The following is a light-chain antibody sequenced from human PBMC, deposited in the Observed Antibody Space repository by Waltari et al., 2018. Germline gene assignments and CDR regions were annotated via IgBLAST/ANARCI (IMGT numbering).Light chain of an antibody. CDR1: QKLNSW. Sequence: DIQMTQSPSTLSASVGDRVTITCRASQKLNSWLAWYQQKPGKAPKLLIYKAASLERGVPSRFGGSGSGTEFTRTISSLQPDDFATYYCQQHSNYWTFGQGTKVESK. CDR2: KAA. J-gene: IGKJ1*01. V-gene: IGKV1-5*03. CDR3: QQHSNYWT.